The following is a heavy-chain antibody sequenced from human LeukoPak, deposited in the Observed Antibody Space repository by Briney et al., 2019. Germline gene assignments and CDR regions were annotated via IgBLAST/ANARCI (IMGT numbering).Heavy chain of an antibody. V-gene: IGHV1-69*01. D-gene: IGHD2-15*01. CDR2: IIPIFGTV. CDR3: ARTPRTYYYYMDV. CDR1: GGTFSTYA. Sequence: GASVKVSCKASGGTFSTYAISWVRQAPGQGLEWMGGIIPIFGTVNYAQKFQGGVTITADESTSTAYMELSSLRSEDTAVYFCARTPRTYYYYMDVWGKGTTVTISS. J-gene: IGHJ6*03.